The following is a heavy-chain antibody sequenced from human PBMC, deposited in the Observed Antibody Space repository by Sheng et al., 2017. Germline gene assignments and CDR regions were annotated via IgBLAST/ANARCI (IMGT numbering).Heavy chain of an antibody. D-gene: IGHD1-26*01. CDR2: INHSGST. CDR1: GGSFSGYY. CDR3: ARVSARLYSGSYYSGFDY. V-gene: IGHV4-34*01. Sequence: QVQLQQWGAGLLKPSETLSLTCAVYGGSFSGYYWSWIRQPPGKGLEWIGEINHSGSTNYNPSLKSRVTISVDTSKNQFSLKLSSVTAADTAVYYCARVSARLYSGSYYSGFDYWGQGTLVTVSS. J-gene: IGHJ4*02.